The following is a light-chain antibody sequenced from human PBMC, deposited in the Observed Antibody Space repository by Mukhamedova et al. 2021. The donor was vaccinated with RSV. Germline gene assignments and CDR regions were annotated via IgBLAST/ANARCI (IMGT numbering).Light chain of an antibody. CDR2: DES. CDR1: NIGGKS. Sequence: GGNNIGGKSVHWYQQKPGQAPVLVVYDESDRPSGIPERFSGSNSGNTATLTISRVEAGDEADYYCQVWDGSSDHVVLGGGPKLTAL. CDR3: QVWDGSSDHVV. V-gene: IGLV3-21*02. J-gene: IGLJ3*02.